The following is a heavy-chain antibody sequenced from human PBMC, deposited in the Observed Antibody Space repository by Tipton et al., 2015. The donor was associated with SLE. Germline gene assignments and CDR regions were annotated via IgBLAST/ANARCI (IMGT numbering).Heavy chain of an antibody. V-gene: IGHV1-69*01. D-gene: IGHD3-16*01. CDR3: ARDRIGGGLPWYFDL. CDR2: FVPLFHTT. Sequence: QSGAEVKKPGYSVKVSCKASEGTFNNYAVSWVRQVPGQGLEWVGGFVPLFHTTNYARKFQGRVMITADESMSTVYMEMRSLRSEDTAVYFCARDRIGGGLPWYFDLWGRGTLVTVSS. J-gene: IGHJ2*01. CDR1: EGTFNNYA.